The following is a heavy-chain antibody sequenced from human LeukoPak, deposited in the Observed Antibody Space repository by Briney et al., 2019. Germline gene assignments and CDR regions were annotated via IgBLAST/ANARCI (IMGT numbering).Heavy chain of an antibody. Sequence: QPGGSLRLSCAASGFTFSSYAMNWVRQAPGKGLEWVSYISSSGNTIYYADSVKGRFPVSRDNAKNSLYLQMSSLSAEDTAVYYCARVSNSGWDFDYWGQGTLVTVSS. D-gene: IGHD6-19*01. J-gene: IGHJ4*02. V-gene: IGHV3-48*03. CDR1: GFTFSSYA. CDR3: ARVSNSGWDFDY. CDR2: ISSSGNTI.